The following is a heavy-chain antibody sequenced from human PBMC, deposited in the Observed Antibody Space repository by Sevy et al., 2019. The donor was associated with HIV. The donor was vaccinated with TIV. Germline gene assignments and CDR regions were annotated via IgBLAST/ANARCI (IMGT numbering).Heavy chain of an antibody. V-gene: IGHV4-38-2*01. CDR3: ARAIGTQVAGYYYFNY. CDR1: GYSISSDSY. D-gene: IGHD6-19*01. Sequence: SETLSLTCAVSGYSISSDSYWGWIRQPPGKGLEWIGSIYHSGYSYYNPSVKGRFTISVDTSKNNFSLKLSCLTAEDTAVYYCARAIGTQVAGYYYFNYWGQGTLVTVSS. CDR2: IYHSGYS. J-gene: IGHJ4*02.